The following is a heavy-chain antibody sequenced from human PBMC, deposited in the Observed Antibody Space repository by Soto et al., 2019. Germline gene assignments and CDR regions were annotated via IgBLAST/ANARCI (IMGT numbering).Heavy chain of an antibody. D-gene: IGHD2-2*01. CDR1: RDSISSSAYY. Sequence: TSETLSLTCTVSRDSISSSAYYWSWIRQHPEKGLEWMGYIYYSGSTNYNPSLKSRVTISVDRSKNQFSLKLSSVTAADTGVYYCARVPDYWGQGTLVTVSS. V-gene: IGHV4-61*05. CDR3: ARVPDY. CDR2: IYYSGST. J-gene: IGHJ4*02.